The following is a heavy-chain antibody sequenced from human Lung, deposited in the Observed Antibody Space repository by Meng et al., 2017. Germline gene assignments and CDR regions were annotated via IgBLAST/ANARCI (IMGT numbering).Heavy chain of an antibody. D-gene: IGHD1-1*01. CDR2: IKSNADGATT. V-gene: IGHV3-15*01. J-gene: IGHJ4*02. CDR1: GFTFSNAW. Sequence: VRVVESGGGLVNVGGFCTLSCEGLGFTFSNAWMSWVRQDRGQGLEWIGRIKSNADGATTDYAAPVTGRVTISRDDSKSTIYLQMNNLKSEDTATYYCIWNDHGDYWGLGTLVTVSS. CDR3: IWNDHGDY.